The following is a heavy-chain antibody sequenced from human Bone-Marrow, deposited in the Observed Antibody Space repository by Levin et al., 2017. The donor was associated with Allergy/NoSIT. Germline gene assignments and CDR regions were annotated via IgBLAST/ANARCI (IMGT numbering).Heavy chain of an antibody. V-gene: IGHV5-51*01. CDR3: ASAYQLLWRNAFDI. J-gene: IGHJ3*02. Sequence: KVSCKGSGYSFTSYWIGWVRQMPGKGLEWMGIIYPGDSDTRYSPSFQGQVTISADKSISTAYLQWSSLKASDTAMYYCASAYQLLWRNAFDIWGQGTMVTVSS. D-gene: IGHD2-2*01. CDR2: IYPGDSDT. CDR1: GYSFTSYW.